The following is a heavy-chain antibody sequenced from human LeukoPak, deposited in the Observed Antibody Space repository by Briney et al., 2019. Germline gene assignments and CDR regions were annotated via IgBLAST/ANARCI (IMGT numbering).Heavy chain of an antibody. V-gene: IGHV4-61*02. CDR3: ASSALSYSSGWYGVENWFDP. CDR2: IYTSGST. D-gene: IGHD6-19*01. J-gene: IGHJ5*02. CDR1: GGSISSGSYY. Sequence: SETLSLTCTVSGGSISSGSYYWSWIRQPAGKGLEWIGRIYTSGSTNYNPFLKSRVTISIDTSKNQFSLKLSSVTAADTAVYYCASSALSYSSGWYGVENWFDPWGQGTLVTVSS.